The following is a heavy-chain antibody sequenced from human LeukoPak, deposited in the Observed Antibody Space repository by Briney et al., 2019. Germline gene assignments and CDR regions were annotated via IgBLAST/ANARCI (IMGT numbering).Heavy chain of an antibody. CDR3: AHSILGYCSSTSCYWGGDFGFDY. J-gene: IGHJ4*02. Sequence: ESGPTRVNPTQTLTLTCTFTGFSLSTSEVVVGWIRQPPGRALQWLARIYWDDDKRYRPSLKSRLTITKDTSKNQVVLTMTNMDPVDTATYYCAHSILGYCSSTSCYWGGDFGFDYWGQGTLVTVSS. CDR2: IYWDDDK. D-gene: IGHD2-2*01. CDR1: GFSLSTSEVV. V-gene: IGHV2-5*02.